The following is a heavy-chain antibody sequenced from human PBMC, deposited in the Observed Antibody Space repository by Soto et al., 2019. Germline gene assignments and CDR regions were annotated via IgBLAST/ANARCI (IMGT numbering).Heavy chain of an antibody. CDR1: GFTFSSYS. CDR3: ARQNVGGDYVFDY. CDR2: ISSSSSYI. Sequence: GGSLRLSCAASGFTFSSYSMNWVRQAPGKGLEWVSSISSSSSYIYYADSVKGRFTISRDNAKNSLYLQMNSLRAEDTAVYYCARQNVGGDYVFDYWGQGTLVTAPQ. D-gene: IGHD4-17*01. J-gene: IGHJ4*02. V-gene: IGHV3-21*01.